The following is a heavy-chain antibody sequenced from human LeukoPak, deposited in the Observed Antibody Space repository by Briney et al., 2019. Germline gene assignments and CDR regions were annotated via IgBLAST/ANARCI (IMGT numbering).Heavy chain of an antibody. D-gene: IGHD3-10*01. J-gene: IGHJ4*02. CDR2: IYYSGST. CDR1: GGSISTSNYY. CDR3: ARQPYGSGNDY. Sequence: SETLSLTWTVSGGSISTSNYYWSWLRQPSGKGQEWIGYIYYSGSTNYNPSLKSRVTISVDTSKNQFSLKLSSVTAADTAVYYCARQPYGSGNDYWGQGALVTVSS. V-gene: IGHV4-61*01.